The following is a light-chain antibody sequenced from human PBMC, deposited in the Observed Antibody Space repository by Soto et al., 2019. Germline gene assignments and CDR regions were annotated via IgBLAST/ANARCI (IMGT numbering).Light chain of an antibody. CDR1: QSVSSN. CDR3: QQYTNWPET. Sequence: EIVMTQSPATLSVSPGERATISCRASQSVSSNLAWYQQKPGQAPRLLIYGASTRATGIPARFSGSGSGTEFTLTISNLQSEDFAVYYCQQYTNWPETFGQGTKVDIK. CDR2: GAS. J-gene: IGKJ1*01. V-gene: IGKV3-15*01.